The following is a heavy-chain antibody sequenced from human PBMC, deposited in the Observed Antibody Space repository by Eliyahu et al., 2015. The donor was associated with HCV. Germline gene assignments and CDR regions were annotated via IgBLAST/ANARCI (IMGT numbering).Heavy chain of an antibody. V-gene: IGHV4-34*01. J-gene: IGHJ6*02. CDR1: GGSFXGXY. CDR3: ARGGAINFGGVILPYYYGMDV. Sequence: QVQLQQWGAGLLKPSETLSLTXAVYGGSFXGXYWSWIRQPPGKGLEWIGEINHSGSTNYNPSLESRVTISVDTTKNQFSLKLSSVTAADTAVYYCARGGAINFGGVILPYYYGMDVWGQGTTVTVSS. CDR2: INHSGST. D-gene: IGHD3-16*01.